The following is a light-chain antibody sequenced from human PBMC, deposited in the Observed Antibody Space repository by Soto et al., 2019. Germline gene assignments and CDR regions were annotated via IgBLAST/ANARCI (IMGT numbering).Light chain of an antibody. CDR3: QQYHSYPYT. Sequence: DIQMTQSPSTLSGSVGDRVTITCRASQTISSWLAWYQQKPGKAPKLLIYKASTLESGVPSRFSGSGADTEFTLTISSLQPDDLATYYCQQYHSYPYTFGQGTKLEI. CDR2: KAS. CDR1: QTISSW. J-gene: IGKJ2*01. V-gene: IGKV1-5*03.